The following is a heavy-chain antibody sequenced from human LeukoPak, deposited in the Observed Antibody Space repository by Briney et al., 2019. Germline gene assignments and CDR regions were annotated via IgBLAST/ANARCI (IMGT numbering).Heavy chain of an antibody. J-gene: IGHJ4*02. CDR3: AREEWNLQYSGYDWTYYFDY. D-gene: IGHD5-12*01. V-gene: IGHV1-69*06. CDR1: GGTFSSYA. CDR2: IIPIFGTA. Sequence: SVKVSCKASGGTFSSYAISWVRQALGQGLEWMGGIIPIFGTANYAQKFQGRVTITADKSTSTAYMELSSLRSEDAAVYYCAREEWNLQYSGYDWTYYFDYWGQGTLVTVSS.